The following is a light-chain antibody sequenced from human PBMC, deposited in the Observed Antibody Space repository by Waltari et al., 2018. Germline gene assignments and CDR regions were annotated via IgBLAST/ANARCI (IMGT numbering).Light chain of an antibody. CDR1: QSVGRT. V-gene: IGKV3-20*01. CDR2: GAS. Sequence: EIVLTQSPGTPSLSPGERATLSCRASQSVGRTLAWYQQKPGQAPRLRMYGASSRATGTPDRFSGSGSGTDFSLTISRLEPEDFAVYYCQHYVRLPATFGKGTKVEIK. CDR3: QHYVRLPAT. J-gene: IGKJ1*01.